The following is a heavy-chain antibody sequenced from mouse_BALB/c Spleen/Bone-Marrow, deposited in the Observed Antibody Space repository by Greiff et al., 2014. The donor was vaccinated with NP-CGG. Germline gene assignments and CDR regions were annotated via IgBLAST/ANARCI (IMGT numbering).Heavy chain of an antibody. CDR2: IWADGST. J-gene: IGHJ4*01. V-gene: IGHV2-9*02. Sequence: VKLVESGPGLVAPSQSLSITCTVSGFSLTNYGVHWVRQPPGKGLEWLGVIWADGSTNYNSALMSRLSISKDNSKSQVFFKMNSLQTDDTAMYYCARITTATGAMDYSGQGTSVTVPS. D-gene: IGHD1-2*01. CDR3: ARITTATGAMDY. CDR1: GFSLTNYG.